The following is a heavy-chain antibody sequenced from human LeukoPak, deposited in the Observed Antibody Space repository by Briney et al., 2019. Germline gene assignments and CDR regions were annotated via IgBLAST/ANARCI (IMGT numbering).Heavy chain of an antibody. D-gene: IGHD3-22*01. J-gene: IGHJ4*02. CDR3: ARNYYDSSAYYYFDY. Sequence: GGSLRLSCAATGFTVSSSYMNWVRQAPGKGLEWVSLIYSGGGTYYADSVKGRFTISRDNSKNTLYLQMNSLRAEDTAVYYCARNYYDSSAYYYFDYWGQGTLVTVSS. CDR2: IYSGGGT. CDR1: GFTVSSSY. V-gene: IGHV3-66*01.